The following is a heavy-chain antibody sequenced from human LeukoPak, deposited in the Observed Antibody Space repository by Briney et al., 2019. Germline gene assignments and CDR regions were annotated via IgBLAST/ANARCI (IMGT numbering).Heavy chain of an antibody. J-gene: IGHJ4*02. Sequence: SETLSLTCTVSGYSISSSSYYWGWIRQPPGKGLEWIGSIYYSGSTYYNPSLKSRVTISVDTSKNQFSLKLSSVTAADTAVYYCAREGDYDSSGYTIDYWGQGTLVTVSS. D-gene: IGHD3-22*01. V-gene: IGHV4-39*07. CDR3: AREGDYDSSGYTIDY. CDR2: IYYSGST. CDR1: GYSISSSSYY.